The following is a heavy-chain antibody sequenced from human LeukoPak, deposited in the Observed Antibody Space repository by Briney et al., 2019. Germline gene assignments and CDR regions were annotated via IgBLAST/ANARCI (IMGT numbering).Heavy chain of an antibody. CDR2: ISGSGGST. CDR1: GFTFSSYA. J-gene: IGHJ4*02. CDR3: AKEVAAAGTSEFDY. D-gene: IGHD6-13*01. V-gene: IGHV3-23*01. Sequence: GGSLRLSCAASGFTFSSYAMSWVRQAPGKGLEWVSAISGSGGSTYYADSVKGRFTISRDNSKNPLYLQLNSLRAEYTAVYYCAKEVAAAGTSEFDYWGQGTLVTVSS.